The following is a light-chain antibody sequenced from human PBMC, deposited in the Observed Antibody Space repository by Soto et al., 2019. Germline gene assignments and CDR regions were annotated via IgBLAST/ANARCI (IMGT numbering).Light chain of an antibody. J-gene: IGKJ1*01. V-gene: IGKV1-8*01. CDR1: QGISSY. CDR2: AAS. CDR3: QQYYSYPRT. Sequence: AIRMTQSPSSLSASTGDRVTITCRASQGISSYLAWYQQKPGKAPKLLIYAASTLQSGVPSKFSGSGSGTDFTLTISCPQSEDSATYYCQQYYSYPRTFGQGTKVEIK.